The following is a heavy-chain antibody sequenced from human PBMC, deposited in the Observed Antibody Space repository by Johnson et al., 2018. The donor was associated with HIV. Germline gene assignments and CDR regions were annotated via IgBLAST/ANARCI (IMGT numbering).Heavy chain of an antibody. CDR2: ISYDGSNK. CDR3: ARDNGAVAGPEGAFDI. CDR1: GFTFSSYA. J-gene: IGHJ3*02. Sequence: QVQLVESGGGVVQPGRSLRLSCAASGFTFSSYAMHWVRQAPGKGLEWVAVISYDGSNKNYADSVKGRFTISRDNSKNTLYLQMNSLRAEDTAVYYCARDNGAVAGPEGAFDIWGQGTMVTVSS. D-gene: IGHD6-19*01. V-gene: IGHV3-30*04.